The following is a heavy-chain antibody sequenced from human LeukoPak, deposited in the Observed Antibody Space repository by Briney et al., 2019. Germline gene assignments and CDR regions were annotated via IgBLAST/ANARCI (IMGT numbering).Heavy chain of an antibody. CDR3: ARVRWGGLYYFDY. Sequence: GGSLRLSCAASGFTFSSHGMSWVRQAPGKGLEWVSAISGSGGSTYYADSVKGRFTTSRDNSKNTLYLQMNSLRAEDTAVYYCARVRWGGLYYFDYWGQGTLVTVSS. CDR1: GFTFSSHG. V-gene: IGHV3-23*01. D-gene: IGHD3-16*01. CDR2: ISGSGGST. J-gene: IGHJ4*02.